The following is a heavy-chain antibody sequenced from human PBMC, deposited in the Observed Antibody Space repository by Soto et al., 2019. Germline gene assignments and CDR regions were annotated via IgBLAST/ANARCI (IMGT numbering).Heavy chain of an antibody. V-gene: IGHV4-34*01. CDR3: ARKVVRRVIIRLNWFDP. CDR2: SNHSGST. Sequence: QVQLQQWGAGLLKPSETLSLTCAVYGGSFRGYYWSWIRPPPGKGLEWIGESNHSGSTNYNPSLKSRVTISVDTSKNQFSLKLSSVTAADTAVYYCARKVVRRVIIRLNWFDPWGQGTLVTVSS. D-gene: IGHD3-10*01. J-gene: IGHJ5*02. CDR1: GGSFRGYY.